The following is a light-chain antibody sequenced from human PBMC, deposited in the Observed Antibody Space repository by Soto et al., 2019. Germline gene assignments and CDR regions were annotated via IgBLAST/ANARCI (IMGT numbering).Light chain of an antibody. J-gene: IGLJ1*01. Sequence: QSALTQPASVSGSPGQSITISCTGTSSDVGGYNYVSWYQQHPGKAPKLMIYEVSNRPSGVSNRFSGSKSGNTASLTISGLQAEDEADYYCCSYTSSSIDYFFGTGTKLTVL. CDR2: EVS. V-gene: IGLV2-14*01. CDR1: SSDVGGYNY. CDR3: CSYTSSSIDYF.